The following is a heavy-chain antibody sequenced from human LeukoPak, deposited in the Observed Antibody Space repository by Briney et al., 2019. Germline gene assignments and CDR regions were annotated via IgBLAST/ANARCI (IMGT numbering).Heavy chain of an antibody. Sequence: GGSLRLSCAASGFTFSSYAMSWVRQAPGKGLEWASAISGSGGSTYYADSVKGRFTISRDNSKNTLYLQMNSLRAEDTAVYYCAKVGSKYYDKNYYYYMDVWGKGTTVTVSS. CDR1: GFTFSSYA. CDR2: ISGSGGST. CDR3: AKVGSKYYDKNYYYYMDV. D-gene: IGHD3-22*01. V-gene: IGHV3-23*01. J-gene: IGHJ6*03.